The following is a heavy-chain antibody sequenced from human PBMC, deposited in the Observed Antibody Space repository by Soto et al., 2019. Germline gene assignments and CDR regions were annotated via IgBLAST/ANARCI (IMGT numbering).Heavy chain of an antibody. J-gene: IGHJ4*02. CDR1: GFTFIDYY. V-gene: IGHV3-11*01. D-gene: IGHD3-16*01. Sequence: PWGSLRLSCAASGFTFIDYYISFIRQSPWKGLEWVSYISSSGSTIYYADSVKGRFTISRDNAKNSLYLQMNSLRAEDTAVYYCARDLGGGDYWGQGTLVTVSS. CDR2: ISSSGSTI. CDR3: ARDLGGGDY.